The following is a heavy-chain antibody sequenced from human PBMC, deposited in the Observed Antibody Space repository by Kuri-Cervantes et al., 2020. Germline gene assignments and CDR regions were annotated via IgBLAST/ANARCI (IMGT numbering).Heavy chain of an antibody. CDR3: ARAGGELRIRPYSYYYGMDV. CDR2: ISSSSSTI. V-gene: IGHV3-48*04. J-gene: IGHJ6*02. D-gene: IGHD3-16*01. CDR1: GFTFGSYS. Sequence: GESLKISCAASGFTFGSYSMNWVRQAPGKGLEWVSYISSSSSTIYYADSVKGRFTISRDNAKNSLYLQMNSLRAEDTAVYYCARAGGELRIRPYSYYYGMDVWGQGTTVTVSS.